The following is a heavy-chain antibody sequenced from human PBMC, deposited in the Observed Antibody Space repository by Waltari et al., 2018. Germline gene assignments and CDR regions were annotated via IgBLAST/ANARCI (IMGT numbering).Heavy chain of an antibody. Sequence: QLQESGPGLVKPSETLSLTCTVAGDSIRGTSHYWGWIRQPPGKGLGWIGRIHQSGITDDNPDLGSRVSIAGDTSNNQCSLTLNSLTAARTAVDFCARGGYDRWSGYFFKYWGQGTLVTVSP. J-gene: IGHJ4*02. CDR3: ARGGYDRWSGYFFKY. CDR1: GDSIRGTSHY. CDR2: IHQSGIT. V-gene: IGHV4-39*01. D-gene: IGHD3-3*01.